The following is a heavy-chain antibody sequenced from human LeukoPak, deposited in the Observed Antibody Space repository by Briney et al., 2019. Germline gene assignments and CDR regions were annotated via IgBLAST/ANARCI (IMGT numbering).Heavy chain of an antibody. CDR1: GGTFSSYA. J-gene: IGHJ4*02. D-gene: IGHD4-23*01. Sequence: GASVKVSCKASGGTFSSYAISWVRQAPGQGLEWMGGIIPIFSTANYAQNFQGRVTITADESTNTAYMELSSLRSEDTAVYYCAKAYLTTVVTPGADYWGQGTLVTVSS. CDR2: IIPIFSTA. V-gene: IGHV1-69*13. CDR3: AKAYLTTVVTPGADY.